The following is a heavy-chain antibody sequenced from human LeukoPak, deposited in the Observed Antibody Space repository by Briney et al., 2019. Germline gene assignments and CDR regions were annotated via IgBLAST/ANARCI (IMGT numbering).Heavy chain of an antibody. J-gene: IGHJ4*02. CDR2: INHSGGT. D-gene: IGHD3-16*01. CDR1: GGSFSGYY. Sequence: SETLSLTCAVYGGSFSGYYWSWIRQPPGKGLEWIGEINHSGGTNYNPSLKSRVTIFVDTSKNQFSLRLSSVTVTDTAVYYCARHVGGSSQFWWGQGTLVTVSS. CDR3: ARHVGGSSQFW. V-gene: IGHV4-34*01.